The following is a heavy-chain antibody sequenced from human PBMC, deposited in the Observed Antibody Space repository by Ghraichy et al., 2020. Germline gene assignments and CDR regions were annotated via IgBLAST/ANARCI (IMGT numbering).Heavy chain of an antibody. D-gene: IGHD5-24*01. Sequence: GESLNISCAASGFTFSSYSMNWVRQAPGKGLEWVSSISSSSSYIYYADSVKGRFTISRDNAKNSLYLQMNSLRAEDTAVYYCARAVRDGYTTRYAFDIWGQGTMVTVSS. CDR2: ISSSSSYI. CDR1: GFTFSSYS. J-gene: IGHJ3*02. CDR3: ARAVRDGYTTRYAFDI. V-gene: IGHV3-21*01.